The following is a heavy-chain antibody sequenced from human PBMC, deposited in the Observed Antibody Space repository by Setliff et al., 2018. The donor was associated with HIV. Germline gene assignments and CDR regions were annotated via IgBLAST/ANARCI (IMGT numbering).Heavy chain of an antibody. CDR2: IYSGGST. CDR1: GLSVSGNY. J-gene: IGHJ6*03. CDR3: ARGEGHYYYCMDI. Sequence: GGSLRLSCAASGLSVSGNYMSWVRQAPGKGLEWVAVIYSGGSTYYADSVKGRFTISRGNSKNTVYLQMNSLRAEDTAVYFCARGEGHYYYCMDIWGKGTTVTVSS. V-gene: IGHV3-53*01.